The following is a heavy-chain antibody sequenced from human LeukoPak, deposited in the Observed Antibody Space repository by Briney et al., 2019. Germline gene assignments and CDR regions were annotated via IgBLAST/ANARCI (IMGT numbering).Heavy chain of an antibody. CDR3: AKEGEEDYGDYNGFDY. D-gene: IGHD4-17*01. V-gene: IGHV3-11*04. CDR2: ISSSGSTI. J-gene: IGHJ4*02. Sequence: GGSLRLSCAASGFTFSDYYMSWIRQAPGKGLEWVSYISSSGSTIHYADSVKGRFTISRDNAKNSLYLQMNSLRAEDTAVYYCAKEGEEDYGDYNGFDYWGQGTLVTVSS. CDR1: GFTFSDYY.